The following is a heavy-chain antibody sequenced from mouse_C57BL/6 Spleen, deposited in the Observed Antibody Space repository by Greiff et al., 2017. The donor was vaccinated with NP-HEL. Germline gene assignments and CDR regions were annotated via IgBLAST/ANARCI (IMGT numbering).Heavy chain of an antibody. CDR1: GFTFSSYA. V-gene: IGHV5-4*01. Sequence: DVQLVESGGGLVKPGGSLKLSCAASGFTFSSYAMSWVRQTPEKRLEWVATISDGGSYTYYPDNVKGRFTISRDNAKNNLYLQMSHLKSEDTAMYYCARGGGDGTWFAYWGQGTLVTVSA. CDR3: ARGGGDGTWFAY. D-gene: IGHD3-3*01. CDR2: ISDGGSYT. J-gene: IGHJ3*01.